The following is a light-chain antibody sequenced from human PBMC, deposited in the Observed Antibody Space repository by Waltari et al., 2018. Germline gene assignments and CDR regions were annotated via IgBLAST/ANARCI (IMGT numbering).Light chain of an antibody. J-gene: IGKJ2*01. CDR3: QQYYSNPPT. V-gene: IGKV4-1*01. CDR1: QSVLYSSNNKNF. Sequence: DIVMTQSPDSLAVSLGERATINCRSSQSVLYSSNNKNFLAWYQQKPGQPPKLLIYWASARASGVPDRFSCSGSGTDFTLTISSLQAEDVAVYYCQQYYSNPPTFGQGTKLEI. CDR2: WAS.